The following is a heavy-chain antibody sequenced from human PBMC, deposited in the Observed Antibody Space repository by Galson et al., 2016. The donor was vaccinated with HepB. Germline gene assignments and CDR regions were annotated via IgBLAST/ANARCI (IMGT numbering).Heavy chain of an antibody. CDR3: TRGLKQWLEAFDI. CDR2: INGDSSLA. Sequence: SLRLSCAASGFSIRNWWINWIRQTPGKGLQWVSRINGDSSLATYADSVRGRFTISRDNAKNSLYLQMSSLRPEDTAVYYCTRGLKQWLEAFDIWGQGTMVTVSS. J-gene: IGHJ3*02. CDR1: GFSIRNWW. D-gene: IGHD6-19*01. V-gene: IGHV3-74*03.